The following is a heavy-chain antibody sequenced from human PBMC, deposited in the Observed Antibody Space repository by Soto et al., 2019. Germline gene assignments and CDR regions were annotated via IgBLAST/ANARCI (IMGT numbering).Heavy chain of an antibody. V-gene: IGHV3-23*01. CDR1: GFTFSSYA. D-gene: IGHD3-22*01. Sequence: EVQLLESGGGLVQPGGSVRLSCAASGFTFSSYAVSWVRQAPGKGPEWISSISGSGSTIYYADSVKGRFTISRDNSMNTLYLQMSSLRAEDTAVYYCAKVFYYYDSSGYYYFDYWGQGTLVTVSS. J-gene: IGHJ4*02. CDR3: AKVFYYYDSSGYYYFDY. CDR2: ISGSGSTI.